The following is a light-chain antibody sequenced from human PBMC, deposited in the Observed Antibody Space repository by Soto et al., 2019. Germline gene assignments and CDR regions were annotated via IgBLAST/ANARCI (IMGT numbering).Light chain of an antibody. CDR2: EVS. J-gene: IGLJ1*01. CDR3: NSYTRSNSYV. Sequence: QSDLTQPPSVSGSPGQSVTISCTGTSSDVGSYNRVSWYQQPPGTAPKLMIYEVSNRPSGVPDRFSGSKSGNTASLTISGLQPEDEADYYCNSYTRSNSYVFGTGPKSPS. V-gene: IGLV2-18*02. CDR1: SSDVGSYNR.